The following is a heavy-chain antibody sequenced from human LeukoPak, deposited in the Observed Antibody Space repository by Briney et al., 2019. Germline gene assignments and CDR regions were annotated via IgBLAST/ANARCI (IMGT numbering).Heavy chain of an antibody. V-gene: IGHV1-69*06. CDR3: AAPILHHTYFFDY. Sequence: ASVKVSCKASGGTFSSYAISWVRQAPGQGLEWMGGIIPIFGTANYAQKFQGRVTITADKSTSTAYMELSSLRSEDTAVYYCAAPILHHTYFFDYWGQGTQVTVSS. D-gene: IGHD3-3*01. J-gene: IGHJ4*02. CDR2: IIPIFGTA. CDR1: GGTFSSYA.